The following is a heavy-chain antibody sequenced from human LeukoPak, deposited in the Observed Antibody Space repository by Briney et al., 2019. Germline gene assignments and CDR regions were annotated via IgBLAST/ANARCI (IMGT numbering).Heavy chain of an antibody. CDR1: GFTFSSYS. Sequence: GGSLRLSCVASGFTFSSYSMNWVRQAPGKGLEWVSYISGSSGTIYYADSVKGRFTISRDNAKNSLYLQMNSLRAEDTAVYYRARRSEFGVLYYMDIWGKGTTATVSS. D-gene: IGHD3-16*01. J-gene: IGHJ6*03. CDR2: ISGSSGTI. CDR3: ARRSEFGVLYYMDI. V-gene: IGHV3-48*01.